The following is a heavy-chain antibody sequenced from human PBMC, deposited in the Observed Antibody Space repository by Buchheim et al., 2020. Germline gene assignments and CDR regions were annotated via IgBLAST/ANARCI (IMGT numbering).Heavy chain of an antibody. V-gene: IGHV4-4*02. Sequence: QVQLQESGPGLVKPSGTLSLTCEIFGDSINSDNWWSWVRQPPGEGLEWIGEIYHSGRTNYNPSLKSRVTISIDKSKRRFSLNLVSVTAADTAVYYCARQPLSADFGMDVWGHGTT. D-gene: IGHD3-3*01. J-gene: IGHJ6*02. CDR2: IYHSGRT. CDR3: ARQPLSADFGMDV. CDR1: GDSINSDNW.